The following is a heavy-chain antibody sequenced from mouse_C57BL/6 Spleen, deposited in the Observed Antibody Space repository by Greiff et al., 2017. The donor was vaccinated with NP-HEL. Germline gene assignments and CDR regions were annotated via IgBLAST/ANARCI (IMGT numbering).Heavy chain of an antibody. D-gene: IGHD2-5*01. CDR3: AREGVTGVYFDY. CDR1: GYTFTDYY. CDR2: IYPGSGNT. J-gene: IGHJ2*01. Sequence: VHLVESGAELVRPGASVKLSCKASGYTFTDYYINWVKQRPGQGLEWIARIYPGSGNTYYNEKFKGKATLTAEKSSSTAYMQLSSLTSEDSAVYFCAREGVTGVYFDYWGQGTTLTVSS. V-gene: IGHV1-76*01.